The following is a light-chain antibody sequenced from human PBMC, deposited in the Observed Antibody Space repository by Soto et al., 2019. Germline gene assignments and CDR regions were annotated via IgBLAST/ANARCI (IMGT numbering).Light chain of an antibody. Sequence: EIVLTQSPGTLSLSPGERATLSCRASQSVSSSYLAWYQQKLGQAPRLLIYGASSRATGIPDKFSGSGCGADFTLTIRRLEHGDFAVNYCQQYGSLPWTSGQGTKVETK. CDR1: QSVSSSY. CDR2: GAS. J-gene: IGKJ1*01. CDR3: QQYGSLPWT. V-gene: IGKV3-20*01.